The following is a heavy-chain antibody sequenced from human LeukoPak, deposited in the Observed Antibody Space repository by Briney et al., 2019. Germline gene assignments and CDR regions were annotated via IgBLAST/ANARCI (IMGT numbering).Heavy chain of an antibody. CDR3: ARDANRGFNY. CDR2: INADESIT. V-gene: IGHV3-74*01. J-gene: IGHJ4*02. Sequence: PGGSLRLSCAASGFTFSNYWMHRVRQAPGKGLVWVSHINADESITDYADPVKGRFTISRDNAKNTVYLQMHSLRAEDTAVYYCARDANRGFNYWGQGILVTVSS. CDR1: GFTFSNYW.